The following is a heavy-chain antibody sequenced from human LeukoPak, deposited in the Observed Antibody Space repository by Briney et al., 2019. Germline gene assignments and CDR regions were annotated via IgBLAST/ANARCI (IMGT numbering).Heavy chain of an antibody. D-gene: IGHD5-18*01. Sequence: SVTVSCKASGGTFSSYAISWVRQAPGQGLEWMGGIIPIFGTANYAQKFQGRVTITADESTSTAYMELSSLRSEDTAVYYCASPEGGYSYGYVYWGQGTLVTVSS. CDR1: GGTFSSYA. CDR2: IIPIFGTA. J-gene: IGHJ4*02. V-gene: IGHV1-69*13. CDR3: ASPEGGYSYGYVY.